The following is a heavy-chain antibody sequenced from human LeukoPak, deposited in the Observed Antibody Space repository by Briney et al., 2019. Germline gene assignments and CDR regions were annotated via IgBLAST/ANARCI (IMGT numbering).Heavy chain of an antibody. V-gene: IGHV3-23*01. Sequence: GGSLRLSCAASGVTSSSSAMNWVRQAPGKGLEWVSFISGDGGLTYYADSVRGRFTISRDNSKNTLYLQMNSRMAEDTAVYYCGHYQGSGSYTAFDYWGQGTLVTVSS. CDR3: GHYQGSGSYTAFDY. CDR1: GVTSSSSA. D-gene: IGHD3-10*01. J-gene: IGHJ4*02. CDR2: ISGDGGLT.